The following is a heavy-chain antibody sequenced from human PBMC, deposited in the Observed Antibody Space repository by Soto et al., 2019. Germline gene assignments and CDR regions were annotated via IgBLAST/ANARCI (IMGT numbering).Heavy chain of an antibody. CDR2: IIPIFGTA. J-gene: IGHJ6*02. V-gene: IGHV1-69*01. CDR1: GGTFSSYA. CDR3: ARLYCGGDCYSGYYYYYYGMDV. Sequence: QVQLVQSGAEVKKPGSSVKVSCKASGGTFSSYAISWVRQAPGQGLEWMGGIIPIFGTANYAQKFQGRVTITADESTSTAYMELSSVRSEDTAVYYCARLYCGGDCYSGYYYYYYGMDVWGQGTTVTVSS. D-gene: IGHD2-21*02.